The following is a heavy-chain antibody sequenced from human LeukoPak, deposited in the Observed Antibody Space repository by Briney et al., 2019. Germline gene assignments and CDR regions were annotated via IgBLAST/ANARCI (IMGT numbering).Heavy chain of an antibody. CDR2: IYYSGST. CDR3: ARVPGVVLALDY. V-gene: IGHV4-59*02. Sequence: GSLRLSCAASGFTVSSNYMSWVRQAPGKGREWIGYIYYSGSTNYNPSLKSRVTISVDTSKNQFSLKLSYVTAADTAVYYCARVPGVVLALDYWGQGTLVTVSS. D-gene: IGHD2-8*01. J-gene: IGHJ4*02. CDR1: GFTVSSNY.